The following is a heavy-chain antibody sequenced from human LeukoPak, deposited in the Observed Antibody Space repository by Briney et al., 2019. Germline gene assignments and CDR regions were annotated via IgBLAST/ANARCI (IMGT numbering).Heavy chain of an antibody. V-gene: IGHV3-23*01. CDR2: ITGSGGYT. CDR3: AKQSLYDSSGHFHY. D-gene: IGHD3-22*01. Sequence: PGGSLRVSCEASGFTFNTYDMNWVRQAPGKGLEWVSTITGSGGYTYYADSVKGRFTISRDNSKNTLFLRMNSLRAEDTAVYFCAKQSLYDSSGHFHYWGQGTLVTVSS. J-gene: IGHJ4*02. CDR1: GFTFNTYD.